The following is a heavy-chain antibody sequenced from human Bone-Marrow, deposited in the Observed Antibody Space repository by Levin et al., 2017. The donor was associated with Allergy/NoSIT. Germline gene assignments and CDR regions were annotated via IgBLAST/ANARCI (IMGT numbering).Heavy chain of an antibody. CDR1: GFTFSSYA. J-gene: IGHJ6*03. D-gene: IGHD2-2*01. Sequence: GESLKISCAASGFTFSSYAMSWVRQAPGKGLEWVSAISGSGGSTYYADSVKGRFTISRDNSKNTLYLQMNSLRAEDTAVYYCAKVLRVPAAMSNYYYYYYMDVWGKGTTVTVSS. CDR2: ISGSGGST. CDR3: AKVLRVPAAMSNYYYYYYMDV. V-gene: IGHV3-23*01.